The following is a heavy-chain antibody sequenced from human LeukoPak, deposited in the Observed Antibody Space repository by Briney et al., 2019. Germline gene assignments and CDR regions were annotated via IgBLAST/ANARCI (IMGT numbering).Heavy chain of an antibody. CDR3: AKRGVVIRGLLVIGYHQEAYHYDF. D-gene: IGHD3-10*01. Sequence: GGSLRLSCVVSGFTLTNYAMTWVRQAPGKGLEWVSYISERGGSTTYADSVKGRFTISRDTSLNTLYLQMNNLRAEDTALYFCAKRGVVIRGLLVIGYHQEAYHYDFWGQGVLVTVSS. CDR1: GFTLTNYA. J-gene: IGHJ4*02. CDR2: ISERGGST. V-gene: IGHV3-23*01.